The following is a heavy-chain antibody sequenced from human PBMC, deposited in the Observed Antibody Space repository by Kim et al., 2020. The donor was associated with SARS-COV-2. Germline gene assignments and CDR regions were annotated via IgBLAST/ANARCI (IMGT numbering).Heavy chain of an antibody. V-gene: IGHV5-51*01. CDR1: GYSFTSYW. CDR2: IYPGDSDT. J-gene: IGHJ6*02. D-gene: IGHD4-17*01. CDR3: ARSKAPQGHDYGDYSSQLNYYYYYGMDV. Sequence: GESLKISCKGSGYSFTSYWIGWVRQMPGKGLEWMGIIYPGDSDTRYSPSFQGQVTISADKSISTAYLQWSSLKASDTAMYYCARSKAPQGHDYGDYSSQLNYYYYYGMDVWGQGTTVTVSS.